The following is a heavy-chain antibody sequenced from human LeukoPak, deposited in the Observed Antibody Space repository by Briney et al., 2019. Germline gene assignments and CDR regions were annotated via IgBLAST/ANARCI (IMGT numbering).Heavy chain of an antibody. CDR2: IYAYNGKT. CDR3: ARDLCSGGSCYALVWFDP. CDR1: GYTFTSYG. D-gene: IGHD2-15*01. Sequence: ASVKVSCRASGYTFTSYGISWVREAPGQGLEWMGWIYAYNGKTNYAQKLQGRVTMTTDTSTSTAYMELRSLRSDDTAVYYCARDLCSGGSCYALVWFDPWGQGTLVTVSS. J-gene: IGHJ5*02. V-gene: IGHV1-18*04.